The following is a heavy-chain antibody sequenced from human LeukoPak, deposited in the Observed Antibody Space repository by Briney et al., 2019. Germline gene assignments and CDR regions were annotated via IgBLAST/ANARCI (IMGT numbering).Heavy chain of an antibody. Sequence: PGGSLRLSCAASGFTFSNYWMHWVRQAPGEGLVWVSRIPPDGSSTRYTDSVKGRFTISRDNAKNTVYLQMNSLRAEDSVVYFCAREQRYDDFDYWAQGILVTVSS. CDR3: AREQRYDDFDY. D-gene: IGHD5-12*01. CDR2: IPPDGSST. CDR1: GFTFSNYW. J-gene: IGHJ4*02. V-gene: IGHV3-74*01.